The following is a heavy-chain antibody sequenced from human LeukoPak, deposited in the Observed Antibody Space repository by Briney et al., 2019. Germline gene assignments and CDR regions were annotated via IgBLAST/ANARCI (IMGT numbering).Heavy chain of an antibody. J-gene: IGHJ4*02. CDR2: ISSSSSYI. CDR1: GFTFSTFS. V-gene: IGHV3-21*01. D-gene: IGHD1-1*01. CDR3: ARGGKPFDY. Sequence: GGSLRLSCAASGFTFSTFSMNWVRQAPWKGLEWVSFISSSSSYIYYADSVKGRFTISRDNAKNSLYLQMNSLRAEDTAVYYCARGGKPFDYWGQGTLVTVSS.